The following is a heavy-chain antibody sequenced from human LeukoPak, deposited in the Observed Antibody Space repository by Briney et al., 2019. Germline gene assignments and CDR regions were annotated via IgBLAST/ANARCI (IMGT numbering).Heavy chain of an antibody. V-gene: IGHV1-18*01. CDR2: INTYNGDT. CDR1: GYPFTTYG. Sequence: ASVKVSCKASGYPFTTYGINWVRQAPGQGLEWMGWINTYNGDTNYAQKLQGRVTMTTDTSTSTAYMELRSLRSDDAAVYYCARSGTRAAGSFDYWGQGTLVTVSS. CDR3: ARSGTRAAGSFDY. D-gene: IGHD6-13*01. J-gene: IGHJ4*02.